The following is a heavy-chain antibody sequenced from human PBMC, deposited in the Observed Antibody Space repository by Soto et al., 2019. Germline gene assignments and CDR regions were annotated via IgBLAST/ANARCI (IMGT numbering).Heavy chain of an antibody. D-gene: IGHD4-17*01. CDR3: ARPDFGDYWYFAL. CDR2: IIPALGTA. CDR1: GGTFSSHT. V-gene: IGHV1-69*08. Sequence: QDQLVQSGAEVKKPGSSVKVSCKASGGTFSSHTFSWVRQAPGQGLEWMGRIIPALGTATYAQKFQGRVTITADESATTVYMELNSLRSEATAVYYCARPDFGDYWYFALWGRGNLVTVSS. J-gene: IGHJ2*01.